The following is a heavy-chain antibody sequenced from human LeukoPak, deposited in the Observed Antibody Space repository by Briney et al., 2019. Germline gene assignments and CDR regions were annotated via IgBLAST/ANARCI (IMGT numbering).Heavy chain of an antibody. D-gene: IGHD3-3*01. J-gene: IGHJ4*02. CDR1: GFTDSSNY. CDR2: IYSGGST. V-gene: IGHV3-53*04. Sequence: GRSLRLSCAASGFTDSSNYMSWVRQAPGKGLEWVSVIYSGGSTYYADSVKGRFTISRHNSKNTLYLQMNSPRAEDTAVYYCARVGGYYKSYFDYWGQGTLVTVSS. CDR3: ARVGGYYKSYFDY.